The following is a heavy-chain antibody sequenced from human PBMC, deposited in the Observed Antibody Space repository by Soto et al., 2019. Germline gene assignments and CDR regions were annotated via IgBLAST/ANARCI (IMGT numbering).Heavy chain of an antibody. J-gene: IGHJ6*02. CDR1: GFTFSDYY. CDR2: ISSSSSYT. D-gene: IGHD6-13*01. CDR3: ARDRGSSWYYGMDV. V-gene: IGHV3-11*06. Sequence: PGGSLRPSCAASGFTFSDYYMSWIRQAPGKGLEWVSYISSSSSYTNYADSVKGRFTISRDNAKNSLYLQMNSLRAEDTAVYYCARDRGSSWYYGMDVWGQGTTVTVSS.